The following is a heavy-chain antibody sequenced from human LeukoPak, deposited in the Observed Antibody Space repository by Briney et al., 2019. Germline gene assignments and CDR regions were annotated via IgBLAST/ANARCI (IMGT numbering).Heavy chain of an antibody. J-gene: IGHJ3*02. CDR3: ARDRGPTRAFDI. Sequence: GGSLRLSCAASGFTLSSSYMSWVRQAPGKGLEWVSVIYSGVPTYYADSVKGRFTISRDNSKNTLYLQMNSLRAEDTAVYYCARDRGPTRAFDIWGQGTMVTVS. V-gene: IGHV3-53*01. D-gene: IGHD5-24*01. CDR2: IYSGVPT. CDR1: GFTLSSSY.